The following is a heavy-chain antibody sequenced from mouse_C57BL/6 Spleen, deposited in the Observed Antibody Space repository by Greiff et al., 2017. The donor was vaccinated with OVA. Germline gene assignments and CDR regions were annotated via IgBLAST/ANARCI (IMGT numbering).Heavy chain of an antibody. CDR3: ARDGSSFYYFDY. CDR1: GYTFTSYW. CDR2: IDPSDSYT. J-gene: IGHJ2*01. Sequence: VQLQQPGAELVRPGTSVKLSCKASGYTFTSYWMHWVKQRPGQGLEWIGVIDPSDSYTNYNQKFKGKATLTVDTSSSTAYMQLSSLTSEDSAVYYCARDGSSFYYFDYWGQGTTLTVSS. D-gene: IGHD1-1*01. V-gene: IGHV1-59*01.